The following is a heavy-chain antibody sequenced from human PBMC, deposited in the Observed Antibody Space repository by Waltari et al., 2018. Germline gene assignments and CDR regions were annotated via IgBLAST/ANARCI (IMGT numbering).Heavy chain of an antibody. CDR3: ARGYSSSWYLYYYGMDV. D-gene: IGHD6-13*01. Sequence: QVQLQESGPGLVKPSETLSLTCTVSGGSISSYHWSWIRQPPGKGLEWIGYIYYSGSTNHNPPLKSRVTISVDTSKNQFSLKLSSVTAADTAVYYCARGYSSSWYLYYYGMDVWGQGTTVTVSS. V-gene: IGHV4-59*01. CDR2: IYYSGST. CDR1: GGSISSYH. J-gene: IGHJ6*02.